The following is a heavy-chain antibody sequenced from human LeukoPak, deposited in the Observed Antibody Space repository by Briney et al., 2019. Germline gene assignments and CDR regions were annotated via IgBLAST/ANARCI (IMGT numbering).Heavy chain of an antibody. D-gene: IGHD4-17*01. CDR3: ARGFEDNGDYRKSFDY. CDR1: GFTFSSYS. V-gene: IGHV3-21*01. Sequence: GGSLRLSCAASGFTFSSYSMNWVRQAPGKGLEWVSSISSSSSYIYYADSVKGRFTSSRDTAKNSLYLQMNSLRAEDTAVYYCARGFEDNGDYRKSFDYWGQGTLVTVSS. J-gene: IGHJ4*02. CDR2: ISSSSSYI.